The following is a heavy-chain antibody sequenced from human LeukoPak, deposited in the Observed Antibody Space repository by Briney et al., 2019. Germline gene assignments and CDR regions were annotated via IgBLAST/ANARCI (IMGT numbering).Heavy chain of an antibody. Sequence: GGSLRLSCAASGVTFSIYGMHWVRQAPGKGLEWVALISYDGNNKYYADSVKGRFTISRDNSKNTLYLQMNSLRAEDTAVYYCAKDLGALSLSSGWYDWWGQGTLVTVSS. CDR3: AKDLGALSLSSGWYDW. J-gene: IGHJ4*02. CDR1: GVTFSIYG. CDR2: ISYDGNNK. D-gene: IGHD6-19*01. V-gene: IGHV3-30*18.